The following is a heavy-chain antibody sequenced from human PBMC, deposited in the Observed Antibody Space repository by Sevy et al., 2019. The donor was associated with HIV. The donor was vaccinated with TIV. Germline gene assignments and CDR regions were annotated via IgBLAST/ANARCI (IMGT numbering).Heavy chain of an antibody. D-gene: IGHD6-6*01. CDR2: IKEDGSGR. Sequence: GGSLRLSCAASGFTFGSYWMTWVRQAPGKGLEWVANIKEDGSGRFYVDSVRGRFTFSRDNAKKTLYLQMNNLRGEDTALYYCARLYSSSSGRGLDNWGQEPWSPSPQ. CDR3: ARLYSSSSGRGLDN. J-gene: IGHJ4*01. V-gene: IGHV3-7*01. CDR1: GFTFGSYW.